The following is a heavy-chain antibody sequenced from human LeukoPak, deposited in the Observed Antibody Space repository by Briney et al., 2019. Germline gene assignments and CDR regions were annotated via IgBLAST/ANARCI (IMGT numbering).Heavy chain of an antibody. V-gene: IGHV3-66*01. J-gene: IGHJ4*02. CDR2: IYSGGST. D-gene: IGHD1-26*01. CDR3: ARDLVGATPFDY. Sequence: GGSLRLSCAPSGFTVNSNYMSWVRQAPGKGLEWVSIIYSGGSTYYADSVKGRFTISRDNSKNTLDLQMNSLRVEDTAVYYCARDLVGATPFDYWGQGTLVTVSS. CDR1: GFTVNSNY.